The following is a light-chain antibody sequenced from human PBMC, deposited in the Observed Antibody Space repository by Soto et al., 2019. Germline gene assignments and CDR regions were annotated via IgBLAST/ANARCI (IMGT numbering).Light chain of an antibody. V-gene: IGLV1-40*01. J-gene: IGLJ1*01. CDR2: GNS. CDR1: SSNIGAGYD. Sequence: QAVRTQPPSVSGAPGQRVTISCTWSSSNIGAGYDVHWYQQLPGTAPKLLIYGNSNRPSGVTDRFSGSKSGNSASLAITGLKAEDEADYYCQSYDSSLSGSYVFGTGPKVTVL. CDR3: QSYDSSLSGSYV.